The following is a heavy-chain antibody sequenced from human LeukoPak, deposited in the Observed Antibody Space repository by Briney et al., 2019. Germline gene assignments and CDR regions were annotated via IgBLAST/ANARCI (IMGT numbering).Heavy chain of an antibody. V-gene: IGHV6-1*01. CDR2: TYYRSKWYN. CDR3: ARGGWGDGYNYGEYFQH. D-gene: IGHD5-24*01. CDR1: GDSVSSNSAA. Sequence: SQTLSLTCAISGDSVSSNSAAWNWIRQSPSRGLEWLGRTYYRSKWYNDYAVSVKSRITINPDTSKNQFSLQLNSVTPEDTAVYYCARGGWGDGYNYGEYFQHWGQGTLVTVSS. J-gene: IGHJ1*01.